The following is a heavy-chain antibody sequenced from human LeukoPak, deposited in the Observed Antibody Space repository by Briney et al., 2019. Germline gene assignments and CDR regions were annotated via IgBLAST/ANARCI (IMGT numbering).Heavy chain of an antibody. CDR3: ARGRGYYDRDAFDI. Sequence: SETPSLTCTVSGGSISSYYWSWIRQPAGKGLEWIGRIYTSGSTNYNPSLKSRVTMSVDTSKNQFSLKLSSVTAADTAVYYCARGRGYYDRDAFDIWGQGTMVTVSS. D-gene: IGHD3-3*01. CDR2: IYTSGST. J-gene: IGHJ3*02. CDR1: GGSISSYY. V-gene: IGHV4-4*07.